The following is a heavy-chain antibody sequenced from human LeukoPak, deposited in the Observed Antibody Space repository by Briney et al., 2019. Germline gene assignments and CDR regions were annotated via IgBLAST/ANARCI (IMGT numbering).Heavy chain of an antibody. J-gene: IGHJ4*02. Sequence: SGGSLRLSRVVSGFTFSTYAMHWVRQAPGKGLEWVAIISYDGSDKYYADSVKGRFTISRDNSKNTLYLQMNSLRAEDTAVYYCAKDIRNDRFGGPGKYWGQGTLVTVSS. CDR2: ISYDGSDK. V-gene: IGHV3-30*18. CDR1: GFTFSTYA. CDR3: AKDIRNDRFGGPGKY. D-gene: IGHD3-10*01.